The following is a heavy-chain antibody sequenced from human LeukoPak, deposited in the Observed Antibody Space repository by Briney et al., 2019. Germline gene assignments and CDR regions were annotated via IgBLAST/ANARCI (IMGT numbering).Heavy chain of an antibody. D-gene: IGHD3-16*01. CDR3: ARVGATYPHYYMDV. CDR1: GGSFSGYY. Sequence: SETLSLTCAVYGGSFSGYYWSWIRQPPGKGLEWIGEINHSGSTNYNPSLKSRVTISVDTSKNQFSLKLTSVTAADTAVYYCARVGATYPHYYMDVWGKGTTVTVAS. CDR2: INHSGST. V-gene: IGHV4-34*01. J-gene: IGHJ6*03.